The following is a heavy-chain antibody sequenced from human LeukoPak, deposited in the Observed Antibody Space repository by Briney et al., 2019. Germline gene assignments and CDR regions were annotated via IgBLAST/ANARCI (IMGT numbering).Heavy chain of an antibody. CDR3: TWGTSSTKIDY. J-gene: IGHJ4*02. CDR1: DKSLMYHL. Sequence: GESLRISCQGLDKSLMYHLISWVRQLPVKGLEWMGKITLSDSSATYSPSFQGHVTILIDKSINTAYLEWSNLKASDTAMYYCTWGTSSTKIDYWGQGTVVTISS. V-gene: IGHV5-10-1*01. CDR2: ITLSDSSA. D-gene: IGHD3-16*01.